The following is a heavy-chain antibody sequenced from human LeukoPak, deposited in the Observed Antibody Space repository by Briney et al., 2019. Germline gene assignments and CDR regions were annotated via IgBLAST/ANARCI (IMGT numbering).Heavy chain of an antibody. J-gene: IGHJ5*02. V-gene: IGHV4-39*07. CDR1: GGSISSSSYY. CDR3: ARRFRPPAAIVSRWFDP. D-gene: IGHD2-2*02. CDR2: IYYSGST. Sequence: SETLSLTCTVSGGSISSSSYYWGWIRQPPGKGLEWIGSIYYSGSTYYNPSLKSRVTISVDTSKNQFSLKLSSVTAADTAVYYCARRFRPPAAIVSRWFDPWGQGTLVTVSS.